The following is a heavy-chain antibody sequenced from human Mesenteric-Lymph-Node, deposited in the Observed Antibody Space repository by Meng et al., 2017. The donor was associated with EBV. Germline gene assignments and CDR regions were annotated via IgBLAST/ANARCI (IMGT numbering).Heavy chain of an antibody. CDR2: IYYSGST. CDR1: GDSISSYY. J-gene: IGHJ4*02. V-gene: IGHV4-59*01. Sequence: QVQLQESGPGLVKPSETLSLTCTVSGDSISSYYWSWIRQPPGKGLEWIGYIYYSGSTNYNPSLKSRVTISVDTSKNQFSLKLSSVTAADTAVYYCVRGAVTTEPYYFDYWGQGTLVTVSS. CDR3: VRGAVTTEPYYFDY. D-gene: IGHD4-17*01.